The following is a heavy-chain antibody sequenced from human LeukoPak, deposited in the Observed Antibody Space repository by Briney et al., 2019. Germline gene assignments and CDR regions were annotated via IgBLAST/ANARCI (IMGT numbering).Heavy chain of an antibody. CDR3: ARGRTTGEFDY. J-gene: IGHJ4*02. D-gene: IGHD4-11*01. CDR1: GGTFSSHA. Sequence: SVKVSCKASGGTFSSHAISWVRQAPGQGLEWMGGINPIFHTPTYAKKFQGRLTITKDESMSTASMDLSSLISDDTAVYCARGRTTGEFDYWGQGTWSPSPQ. CDR2: INPIFHTP. V-gene: IGHV1-69*05.